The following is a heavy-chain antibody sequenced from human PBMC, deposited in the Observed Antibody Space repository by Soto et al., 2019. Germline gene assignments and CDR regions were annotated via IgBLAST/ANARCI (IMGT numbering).Heavy chain of an antibody. CDR1: GGSISSGGYY. V-gene: IGHV4-31*03. CDR2: IYYSGNT. CDR3: ARSSKGKYYYAMDV. D-gene: IGHD3-10*01. J-gene: IGHJ6*02. Sequence: QVQLQESGPGLVKPSQTLSLTCTVSGGSISSGGYYWSWIRQHPGKGLEWIGYIYYSGNTYYNPSLGSRVTISVDTSTNEFSLKLSSVTAADTAVYYCARSSKGKYYYAMDVWGQGTTVTVSS.